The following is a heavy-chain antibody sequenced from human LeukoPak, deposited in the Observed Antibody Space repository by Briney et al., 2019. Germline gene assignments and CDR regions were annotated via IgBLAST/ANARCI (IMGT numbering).Heavy chain of an antibody. CDR1: GFTFSSYG. D-gene: IGHD2-21*02. CDR2: ISSSSSTI. CDR3: AKDCGGDCQVYK. J-gene: IGHJ4*02. Sequence: GGSLRLSCAASGFTFSSYGMTWVRQAPGKGLEWVSYISSSSSTIYYADSVKGRFTISRDNAKNSLYLQLNSLRAEDTAVYYCAKDCGGDCQVYKWGQGSLVTVSS. V-gene: IGHV3-48*01.